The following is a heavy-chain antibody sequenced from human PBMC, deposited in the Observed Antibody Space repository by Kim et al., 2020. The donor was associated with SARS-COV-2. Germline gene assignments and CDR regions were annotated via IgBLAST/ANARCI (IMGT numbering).Heavy chain of an antibody. D-gene: IGHD1-26*01. J-gene: IGHJ4*02. Sequence: YAQGYTGRFVFSLDTSVSTEYLQISSLKAEDTAVYYCARTVLWELRGFDYWGQGTLVTVSS. CDR3: ARTVLWELRGFDY. V-gene: IGHV7-4-1*02.